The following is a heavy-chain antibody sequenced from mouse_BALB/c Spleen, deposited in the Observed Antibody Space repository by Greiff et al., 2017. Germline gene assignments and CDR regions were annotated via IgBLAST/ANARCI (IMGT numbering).Heavy chain of an antibody. J-gene: IGHJ4*01. CDR1: GFTFSSYT. CDR3: ARQRYDDEGDYAMDY. V-gene: IGHV5-12-2*01. Sequence: EVKLVESGGGLVQPGGSLKLSCAASGFTFSSYTMSWVRQTPEKRLEWVAYISNGGGSTYYPDTVKGRFTISRDNAKNTLYLQMSSLKSEDTAMYYCARQRYDDEGDYAMDYWGQGTSVTVSS. CDR2: ISNGGGST. D-gene: IGHD2-14*01.